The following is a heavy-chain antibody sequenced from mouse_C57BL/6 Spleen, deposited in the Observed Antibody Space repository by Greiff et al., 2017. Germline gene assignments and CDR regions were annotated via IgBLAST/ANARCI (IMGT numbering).Heavy chain of an antibody. J-gene: IGHJ4*01. D-gene: IGHD1-1*01. V-gene: IGHV1-39*01. CDR3: ARRYYCSSYPYYAMDY. CDR1: GYSFTDYN. CDR2: INPNYGST. Sequence: VQLQQSGPELVKPGASVKISCKASGYSFTDYNMNWVKQSNGKSLEWIGAINPNYGSTSYNQKFQGKATLTVDQSSSTAYLQLNSLTSADSAVYYCARRYYCSSYPYYAMDYGVQGTSVTVSS.